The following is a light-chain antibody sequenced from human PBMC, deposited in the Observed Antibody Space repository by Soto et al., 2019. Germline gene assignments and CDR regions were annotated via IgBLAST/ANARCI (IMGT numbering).Light chain of an antibody. CDR3: QQYGNSPQT. V-gene: IGKV3-20*01. CDR1: QNVSRSY. Sequence: EIVLTQSPGTMSLSPGERATLACRASQNVSRSYLAWYQQRPGQAPRLLIYAASSRATGIPDRFSGSGSGTDFTLTISRLEPEDFAVYYCQQYGNSPQTFGQGTKVEIK. CDR2: AAS. J-gene: IGKJ1*01.